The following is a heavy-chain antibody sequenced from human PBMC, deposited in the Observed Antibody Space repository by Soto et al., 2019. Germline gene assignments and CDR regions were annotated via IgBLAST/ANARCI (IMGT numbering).Heavy chain of an antibody. CDR3: ARVYSGSYSDS. J-gene: IGHJ4*02. Sequence: SETLSLTCAVSGGSISSNNWWSWVRQSPGKGLEWIGEIFYSGSTHYSPSLKSRVTISVDNSKNHFSLNLTSVTAADTAVYYCARVYSGSYSDSWGQGTLVTVSS. CDR1: GGSISSNNW. CDR2: IFYSGST. V-gene: IGHV4-4*02. D-gene: IGHD1-26*01.